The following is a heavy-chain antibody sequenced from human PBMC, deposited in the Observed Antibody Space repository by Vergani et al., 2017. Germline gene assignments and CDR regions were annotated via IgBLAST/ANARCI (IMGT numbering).Heavy chain of an antibody. D-gene: IGHD6-13*01. V-gene: IGHV4-61*02. CDR1: GGSISSGSYY. J-gene: IGHJ6*03. Sequence: QVQLQESGPGLVKPSQTLSLTCTVSGGSISSGSYYWSWIRQPAGKGLEWIGRIYTSGSTNYNPSLKSRVTISVDTSKNQFALKLSSVTAADTDVYYCAREVSSWDHYYYYMDVGGKGTTVTVSS. CDR2: IYTSGST. CDR3: AREVSSWDHYYYYMDV.